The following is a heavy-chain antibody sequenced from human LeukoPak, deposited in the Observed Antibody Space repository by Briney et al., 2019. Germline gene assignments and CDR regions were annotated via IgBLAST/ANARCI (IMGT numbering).Heavy chain of an antibody. Sequence: GGSLRLSCAASGFTFSNYWMTWVRQAPGKGLEWVANIKQDGSVKYYVDSVKGRFTISRDNAKNSLYLQMNSLRAEDTAVYYCARGELKFSDYWGQGTLVTGSS. D-gene: IGHD3-10*01. V-gene: IGHV3-7*04. CDR1: GFTFSNYW. J-gene: IGHJ4*02. CDR3: ARGELKFSDY. CDR2: IKQDGSVK.